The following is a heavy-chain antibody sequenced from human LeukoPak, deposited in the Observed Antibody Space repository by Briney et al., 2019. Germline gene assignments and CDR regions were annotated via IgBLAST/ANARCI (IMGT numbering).Heavy chain of an antibody. V-gene: IGHV3-74*01. CDR2: INTFGTTA. Sequence: GGSLRLSCAVSGFTFSSYWMNWVRQVPGKGLVWVSHINTFGTTATYADSVKGRFTISRDNANNTLYLQMNSLRVEDTAVYYCVRDNAYKFDYWGQGTLVTISS. J-gene: IGHJ4*02. CDR3: VRDNAYKFDY. CDR1: GFTFSSYW. D-gene: IGHD5-24*01.